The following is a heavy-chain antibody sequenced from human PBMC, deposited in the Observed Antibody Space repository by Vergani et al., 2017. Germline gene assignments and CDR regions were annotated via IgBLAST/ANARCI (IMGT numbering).Heavy chain of an antibody. CDR2: FDPEHGEV. V-gene: IGHV1-24*01. CDR1: GYSLTELT. J-gene: IGHJ4*02. Sequence: QVQLVQSGSEVRKPGASVKVSCQVSGYSLTELTIHWVRQAPGKGLEWMGGFDPEHGEVTFAHHIQGRVTMTEDRSTDTAYMELSSLRPDDTALYCCAIVTDYYDSSGYYLDYWGQGTLVTVSS. CDR3: AIVTDYYDSSGYYLDY. D-gene: IGHD3-22*01.